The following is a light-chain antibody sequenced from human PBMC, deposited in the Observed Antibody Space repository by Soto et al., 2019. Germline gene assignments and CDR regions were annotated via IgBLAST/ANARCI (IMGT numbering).Light chain of an antibody. J-gene: IGKJ1*01. V-gene: IGKV4-1*01. Sequence: DIVMTQSPDSLPVPLGERATINCKSSQSVLHSSNNKHCVSWYQQKPGQPPKLLIYWASTRESGVPDRFTGSGSGTDFTLTISSLQAEDVAVYFCQQYFDTPWTFGQGTKVEIK. CDR2: WAS. CDR1: QSVLHSSNNKHC. CDR3: QQYFDTPWT.